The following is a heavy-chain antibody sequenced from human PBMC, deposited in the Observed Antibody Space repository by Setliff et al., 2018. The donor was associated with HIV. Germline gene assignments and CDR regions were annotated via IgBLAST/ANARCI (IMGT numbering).Heavy chain of an antibody. J-gene: IGHJ4*01. CDR2: ISGSGAST. D-gene: IGHD2-15*01. Sequence: PGGSLRLSCAASGFTFNTYAMSWVRQAPGKGLEWVSVISGSGASTSYADSVKGRFTISRDNSKSTLYLQMNGLRVEDTAVYYCAKDGISGGAYPPYYFDYWGHGTLVTVSS. CDR3: AKDGISGGAYPPYYFDY. CDR1: GFTFNTYA. V-gene: IGHV3-23*01.